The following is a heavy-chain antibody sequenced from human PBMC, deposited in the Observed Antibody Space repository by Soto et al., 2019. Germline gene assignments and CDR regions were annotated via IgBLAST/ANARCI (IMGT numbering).Heavy chain of an antibody. V-gene: IGHV3-30*18. Sequence: QVQLVESGGGVVQPGRSLRLSCAASGFTFSSHGMHWVRQAPGKGLEWVAVISYDGRDKYYADTVKGRFTISRDDSKNTLYLQMNSLRAEDTAVYYCAKDDGYWSGGSCYLDGWGQGTLVTVSS. CDR2: ISYDGRDK. CDR1: GFTFSSHG. J-gene: IGHJ4*02. CDR3: AKDDGYWSGGSCYLDG. D-gene: IGHD2-15*01.